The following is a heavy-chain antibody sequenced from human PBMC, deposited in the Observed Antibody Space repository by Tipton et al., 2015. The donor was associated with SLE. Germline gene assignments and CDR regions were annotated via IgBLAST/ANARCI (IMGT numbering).Heavy chain of an antibody. V-gene: IGHV4-4*07. D-gene: IGHD4-17*01. J-gene: IGHJ6*02. CDR1: GGSISSNY. CDR2: IYTSGST. Sequence: TLSLTCTVSGGSISSNYWSWIRQPAGKGLVWIGRIYTSGSTNYNPSLRSRVTMSVDTSKNQFSLKLRSVTVADTAIYYCARGPTVISNSYYPMDVWGQGTTVTVSS. CDR3: ARGPTVISNSYYPMDV.